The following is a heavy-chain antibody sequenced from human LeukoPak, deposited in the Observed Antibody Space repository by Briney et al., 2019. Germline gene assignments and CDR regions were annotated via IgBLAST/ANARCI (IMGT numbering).Heavy chain of an antibody. Sequence: SETLSLTCAVYGGSFSGYYWSWIRQPPGKGLEWIGEINHSGSTNYNPSLKSRVTISVDTSKNQFSLELSSVTAADTAVYYCARGSQMATVDPFDYWGQGTLVTVSS. CDR1: GGSFSGYY. D-gene: IGHD5-24*01. CDR2: INHSGST. V-gene: IGHV4-34*01. J-gene: IGHJ4*02. CDR3: ARGSQMATVDPFDY.